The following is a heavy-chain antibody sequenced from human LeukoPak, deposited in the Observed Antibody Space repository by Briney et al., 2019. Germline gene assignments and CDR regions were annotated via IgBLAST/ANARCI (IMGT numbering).Heavy chain of an antibody. CDR2: ISGSRAVT. Sequence: GGSLRPACAASGFSFSSYAISCVSQAPGEWLELVSSISGSRAVTYYADPVKGRFTISRDNPKNPLYLQMNSLDADDTPIYYCAKGTRGSGTSYNDDYWGQGSLVTVSS. D-gene: IGHD3-10*01. V-gene: IGHV3-23*01. CDR3: AKGTRGSGTSYNDDY. J-gene: IGHJ4*02. CDR1: GFSFSSYA.